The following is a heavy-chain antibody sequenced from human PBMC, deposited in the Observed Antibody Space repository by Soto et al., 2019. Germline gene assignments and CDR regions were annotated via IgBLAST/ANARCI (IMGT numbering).Heavy chain of an antibody. CDR3: ARCTGEREYYYYYMDV. J-gene: IGHJ6*03. D-gene: IGHD3-10*01. Sequence: EVQLVESGGGLVQPGGSLRLSCAASGFTFSSYGMSWVRQAPGKGLEWVANIKQDGSEKYYVDSVKGRFTISRDNAKNSLYLQMNSLRAEDTAVYYCARCTGEREYYYYYMDVWGKGTTVTVSS. CDR2: IKQDGSEK. V-gene: IGHV3-7*01. CDR1: GFTFSSYG.